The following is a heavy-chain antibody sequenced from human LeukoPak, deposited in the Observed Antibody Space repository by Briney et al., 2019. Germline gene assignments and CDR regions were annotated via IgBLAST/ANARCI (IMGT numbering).Heavy chain of an antibody. CDR3: ARDVETYDWSGGYFDY. J-gene: IGHJ4*02. CDR2: IKQDGSEK. CDR1: GFTFSSYW. D-gene: IGHD3-3*01. Sequence: GGCLRLSCAASGFTFSSYWMSWVRQAPGKGLEWVANIKQDGSEKYYVDSVKGRFTISRDNAKNSLYLQMNSLRAEDTAVYYCARDVETYDWSGGYFDYWGQGTLVTVSS. V-gene: IGHV3-7*01.